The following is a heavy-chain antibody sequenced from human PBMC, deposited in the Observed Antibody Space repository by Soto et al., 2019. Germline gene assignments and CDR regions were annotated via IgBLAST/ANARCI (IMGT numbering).Heavy chain of an antibody. D-gene: IGHD1-20*01. Sequence: PSETLSLTCADSGYSISSGYYWGWIRQPPGKGLEWIGSIYHSGSTYYNPSLKSRVTISVDTSKNQFSLKLSSVTAADTAVYYCARVGNNWNLRWFDPWGQGTLVTVSS. CDR1: GYSISSGYY. CDR3: ARVGNNWNLRWFDP. CDR2: IYHSGST. J-gene: IGHJ5*02. V-gene: IGHV4-38-2*01.